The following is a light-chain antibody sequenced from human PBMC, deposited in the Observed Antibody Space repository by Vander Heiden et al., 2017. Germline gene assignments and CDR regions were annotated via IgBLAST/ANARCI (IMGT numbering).Light chain of an antibody. CDR2: WAS. Sequence: DIVMTQSQDSLAVSLGERATINCKSSQSVLYSSNNKNYLAWYQQKPGQPPKLLIYWASTRESGVPDRFSGSGSGTDFTLTISSLQAEDVAVYYCLQYSSTPQTFGQGTKVEIK. CDR1: QSVLYSSNNKNY. CDR3: LQYSSTPQT. J-gene: IGKJ1*01. V-gene: IGKV4-1*01.